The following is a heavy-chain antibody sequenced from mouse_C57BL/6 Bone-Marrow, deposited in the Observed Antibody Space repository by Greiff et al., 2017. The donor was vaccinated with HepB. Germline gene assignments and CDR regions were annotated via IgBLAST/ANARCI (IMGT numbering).Heavy chain of an antibody. CDR1: GYTFTSYW. J-gene: IGHJ4*01. CDR3: AREILRYAMDY. D-gene: IGHD1-1*01. Sequence: QVQLQQSGAELVKPGASVKMSCKASGYTFTSYWITWVKQRPGQGLEWIGDIYPGSGSTNYNEKFKSKATLTVDTSSSTAYMQLSSLTSEDSAVYYCAREILRYAMDYWGQGTSVTVSS. V-gene: IGHV1-55*01. CDR2: IYPGSGST.